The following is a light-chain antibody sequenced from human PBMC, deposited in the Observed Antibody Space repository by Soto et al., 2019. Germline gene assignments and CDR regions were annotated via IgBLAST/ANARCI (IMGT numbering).Light chain of an antibody. CDR1: ESIRTW. Sequence: IQMTHSPSTLSXSIGXRXXXXXXASESIRTWLAWYQHKPGKAPKFLIYDASTLESGVPSRFSGSGSGTEFTLTISSLQPDDFATYYCQQYNNYPRTFGQGTKVDIK. V-gene: IGKV1-5*01. CDR3: QQYNNYPRT. CDR2: DAS. J-gene: IGKJ1*01.